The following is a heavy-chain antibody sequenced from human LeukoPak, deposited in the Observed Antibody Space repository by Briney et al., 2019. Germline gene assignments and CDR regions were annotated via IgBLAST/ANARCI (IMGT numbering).Heavy chain of an antibody. V-gene: IGHV4-39*02. D-gene: IGHD7-27*01. J-gene: IGHJ4*02. Sequence: SETLSLTCTVSGGSISSSNYHWGWIRQPPGKGLDWIGSLFYGGSTYYNPSLKSRVIMSIDTSKNHFSLKLTSVTAADTAVYYCARVGPNWGFKENFDFWGQGTLVTVSS. CDR2: LFYGGST. CDR3: ARVGPNWGFKENFDF. CDR1: GGSISSSNYH.